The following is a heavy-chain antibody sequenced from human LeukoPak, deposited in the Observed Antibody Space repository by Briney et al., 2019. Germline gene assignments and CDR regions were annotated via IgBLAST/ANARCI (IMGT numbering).Heavy chain of an antibody. J-gene: IGHJ4*02. D-gene: IGHD2-15*01. CDR3: AKDLGLAAFGSCYSD. CDR1: GFTFSSYA. CDR2: ISGSGGST. V-gene: IGHV3-23*01. Sequence: GGSLRLSCAASGFTFSSYAMSWVRQAPGKGLEWVSAISGSGGSTYYADSVKGRFTISRDNSKITLYLQMNSLRAEDTAVYYCAKDLGLAAFGSCYSDWGQGTLVTVSS.